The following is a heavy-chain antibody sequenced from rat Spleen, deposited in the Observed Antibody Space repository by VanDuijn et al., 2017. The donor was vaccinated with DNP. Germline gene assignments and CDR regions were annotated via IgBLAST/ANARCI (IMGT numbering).Heavy chain of an antibody. D-gene: IGHD1-9*01. J-gene: IGHJ4*01. CDR2: IRNKAKGYTT. CDR1: GFTFTDFY. V-gene: IGHV7-7*01. CDR3: ARRYYGNNGDAMDA. Sequence: EVKLLESGGGLVQPGGSMRLSCAASGFTFTDFYMNWIRQPAGKAPEWLGFIRNKAKGYTTEYNPSVKGRFTFSRDNTQNMVYLQMNTRRAEDTATYYCARRYYGNNGDAMDAWGQGTSVTVSS.